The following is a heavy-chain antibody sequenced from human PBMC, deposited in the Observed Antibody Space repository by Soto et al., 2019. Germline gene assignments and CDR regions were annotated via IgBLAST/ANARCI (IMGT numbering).Heavy chain of an antibody. Sequence: LRLSCAASGFTFSSYAMSLVRQAPGNWLEWVSAISGSGGSTYYADSVKGRSTISRDNSKNTLYLQMNSLRAEDTAVYYCAKEGVVVFWHNFDYWGQGTLVTVSS. CDR1: GFTFSSYA. D-gene: IGHD2-15*01. J-gene: IGHJ4*02. V-gene: IGHV3-23*01. CDR3: AKEGVVVFWHNFDY. CDR2: ISGSGGST.